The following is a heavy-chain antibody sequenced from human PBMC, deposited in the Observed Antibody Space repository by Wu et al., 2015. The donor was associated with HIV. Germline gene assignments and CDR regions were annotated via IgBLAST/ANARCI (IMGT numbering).Heavy chain of an antibody. CDR1: GNTLNKLS. Sequence: QVQLEQSGAGVKKPGASVDASCKISGNTLNKLSIHWIRQAPGKGLEWMGGFAPEFGKTFFAQKFQGRIAMTEDTSTNTAYMRLSSLTFEDTAMYYCAASPRDVWSVGLQHWGLGSLVFV. D-gene: IGHD2-21*01. J-gene: IGHJ1*01. CDR3: AASPRDVWSVGLQH. CDR2: FAPEFGKT. V-gene: IGHV1-24*01.